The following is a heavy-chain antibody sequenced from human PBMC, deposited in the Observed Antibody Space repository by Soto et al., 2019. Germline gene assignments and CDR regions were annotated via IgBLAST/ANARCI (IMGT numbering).Heavy chain of an antibody. CDR2: ISGSGGST. D-gene: IGHD3-10*01. CDR3: AKARGYYYGSGSFRYYYYGMDV. V-gene: IGHV3-23*01. CDR1: GFTFSSYA. J-gene: IGHJ6*02. Sequence: GGSLRLSCAASGFTFSSYAMSWVRQAPGKGLEWVSAISGSGGSTYYADSVKGRFTISRDNSKNTLYLQMNSLRAEDTAVNYCAKARGYYYGSGSFRYYYYGMDVWGQGTTVTVSS.